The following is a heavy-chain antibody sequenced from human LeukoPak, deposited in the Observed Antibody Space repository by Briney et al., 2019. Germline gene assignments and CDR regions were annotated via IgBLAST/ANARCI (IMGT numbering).Heavy chain of an antibody. CDR2: ISAYNGYT. J-gene: IGHJ3*02. Sequence: VASVKVSCKASGYSFTDYGISWVRQAPGQGLEWMGWISAYNGYTHFAQKFQGRVTMTTDTSTSTAYMELSSLRSEDTAVYYCARVQAAHDAFDIWSQGTMVTVSS. V-gene: IGHV1-18*01. CDR3: ARVQAAHDAFDI. CDR1: GYSFTDYG.